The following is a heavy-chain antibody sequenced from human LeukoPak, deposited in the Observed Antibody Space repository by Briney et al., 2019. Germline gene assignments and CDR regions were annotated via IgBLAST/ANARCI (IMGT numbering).Heavy chain of an antibody. Sequence: SVKISCKASGGTFSSYAISWVRQAPGQGLEWMGGIIPIFGTANYAQKFQGRVTITADESTSTAYMELSSLRSEDTAVYYCARAPPGGIQLWSSLFDYWGQGTLVTVSS. CDR1: GGTFSSYA. J-gene: IGHJ4*02. D-gene: IGHD5-18*01. CDR2: IIPIFGTA. V-gene: IGHV1-69*13. CDR3: ARAPPGGIQLWSSLFDY.